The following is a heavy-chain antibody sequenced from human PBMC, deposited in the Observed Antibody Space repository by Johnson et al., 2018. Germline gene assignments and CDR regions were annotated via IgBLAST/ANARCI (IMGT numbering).Heavy chain of an antibody. D-gene: IGHD3-3*01. Sequence: QVQLVQSGGGVVQPGRSLRLSCAASGFTFSSYGMHWVRQAPGKGLEWGAVISYGGSNKYYADSVKGRFTISRDNSKNTLDLKINSMRAEDTAVYYCASEMGIIRANYYNYGMDVWGQGTTVTVSS. V-gene: IGHV3-30*03. J-gene: IGHJ6*02. CDR3: ASEMGIIRANYYNYGMDV. CDR2: ISYGGSNK. CDR1: GFTFSSYG.